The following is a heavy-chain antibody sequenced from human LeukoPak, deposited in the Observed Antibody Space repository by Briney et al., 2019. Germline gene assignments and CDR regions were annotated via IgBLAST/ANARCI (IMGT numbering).Heavy chain of an antibody. D-gene: IGHD3-10*01. V-gene: IGHV4-39*01. Sequence: SETLSLTCTVSGGSISSSSYYWGWIRQPPGKGLEWIGSIYYSGSTYYNPSLKSRVTISVDTSKNQFSLKLSSVTAADTAVYYCARHGAEGEYYYYYYMDVWCKGTTVTVSS. J-gene: IGHJ6*03. CDR3: ARHGAEGEYYYYYYMDV. CDR2: IYYSGST. CDR1: GGSISSSSYY.